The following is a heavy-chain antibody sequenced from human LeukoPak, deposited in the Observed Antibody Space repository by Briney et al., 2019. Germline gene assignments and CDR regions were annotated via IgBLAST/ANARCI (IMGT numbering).Heavy chain of an antibody. CDR3: ARRQRYPYYFNS. J-gene: IGHJ4*02. CDR1: NASIATSSYY. V-gene: IGHV4-39*01. CDR2: IYYSGTT. Sequence: PSEALSLTCTVSNASIATSSYYWGWIRQPPGKGLEWIGNIYYSGTTNYNPSLKSRVAFFLDTSKTQFSLKLSSVTAADTAVYYCARRQRYPYYFNSWGQGTLVTVSS. D-gene: IGHD2-2*01.